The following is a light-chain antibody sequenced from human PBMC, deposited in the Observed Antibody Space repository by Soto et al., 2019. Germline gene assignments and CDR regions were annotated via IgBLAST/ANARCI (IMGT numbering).Light chain of an antibody. V-gene: IGKV4-1*01. J-gene: IGKJ4*01. Sequence: DIVMTQSPDSLAVSLGERATINCKSSQSLLYNSNNKNYLAWYQQEPGQPPKLLIYWASTRESGVPDRFSGSGSGTDFTLTISTQPAEDVAVYYCHQYNRVPLPFGGGTKVEIK. CDR3: HQYNRVPLP. CDR1: QSLLYNSNNKNY. CDR2: WAS.